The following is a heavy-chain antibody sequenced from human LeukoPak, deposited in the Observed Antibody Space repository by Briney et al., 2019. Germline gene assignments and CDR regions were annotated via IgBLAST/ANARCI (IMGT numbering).Heavy chain of an antibody. Sequence: PSETLSLTCTASGGSISSHYWSWIRQPPGKGLEWIGYIYHSGSTKYNPSLKSRITISVDTSKNQFSLKLSSVTAADTAVYYCARLYDSSTYTSWLDPWGQGTLVTVSS. J-gene: IGHJ5*02. CDR2: IYHSGST. CDR1: GGSISSHY. D-gene: IGHD3-22*01. V-gene: IGHV4-59*11. CDR3: ARLYDSSTYTSWLDP.